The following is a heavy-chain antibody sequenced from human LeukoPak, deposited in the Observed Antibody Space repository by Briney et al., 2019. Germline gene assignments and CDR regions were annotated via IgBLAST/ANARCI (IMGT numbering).Heavy chain of an antibody. CDR2: IYHSGST. Sequence: SETLSPTCAVSGGSISSGGYSWSWIRQPPGKGLEWIGYIYHSGSTYYNPSLKSRVTISVDRSKNQFSLKLSSVTAADTAVYYCARGATTVVNPYYFDYWGQGTLVTVSS. CDR3: ARGATTVVNPYYFDY. CDR1: GGSISSGGYS. D-gene: IGHD4-23*01. J-gene: IGHJ4*02. V-gene: IGHV4-30-2*01.